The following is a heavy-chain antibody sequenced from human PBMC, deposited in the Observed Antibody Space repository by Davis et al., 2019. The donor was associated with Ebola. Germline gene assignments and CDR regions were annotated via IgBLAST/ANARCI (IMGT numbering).Heavy chain of an antibody. J-gene: IGHJ4*02. V-gene: IGHV1-46*01. CDR2: INPSGGST. CDR1: GGTFSSYA. Sequence: ASVKVSCKASGGTFSSYAISWVRQAPGQGLEWMGIINPSGGSTSYAQKFQGRVTMTRDTSTSTVYMELSSLRSEDTAVYYCARDRSPAAIIDYWGQGTLVTVSS. D-gene: IGHD2-2*01. CDR3: ARDRSPAAIIDY.